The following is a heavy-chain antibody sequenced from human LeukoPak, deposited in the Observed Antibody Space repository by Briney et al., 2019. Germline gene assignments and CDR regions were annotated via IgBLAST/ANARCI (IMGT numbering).Heavy chain of an antibody. D-gene: IGHD1-26*01. CDR2: INPTGGST. CDR3: ATDRGEVGAISC. V-gene: IGHV1-46*01. Sequence: ASVKVSCKASGYTFPSYFMHWVRQAPGQGLEWMGIINPTGGSTTYAQKFQGRVTMTEDTSTDTAYMELSSLRSEDTAVYYCATDRGEVGAISCWGQGTLVTVSS. J-gene: IGHJ4*02. CDR1: GYTFPSYF.